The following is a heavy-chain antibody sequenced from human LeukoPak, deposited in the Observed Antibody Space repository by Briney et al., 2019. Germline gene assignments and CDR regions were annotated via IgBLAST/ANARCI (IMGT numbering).Heavy chain of an antibody. D-gene: IGHD4-23*01. CDR3: AKEWTVVTPVPYYFDY. V-gene: IGHV3-23*01. CDR2: ISGSGGST. CDR1: GFTFSSYG. Sequence: GGSLRLSCAASGFTFSSYGMSWVRQAPGKGLEWVSAISGSGGSTYYADSVKGRFTISRDNSKNTLYLQMNSLRAEDTAVYYCAKEWTVVTPVPYYFDYWGQGTLVTVSS. J-gene: IGHJ4*02.